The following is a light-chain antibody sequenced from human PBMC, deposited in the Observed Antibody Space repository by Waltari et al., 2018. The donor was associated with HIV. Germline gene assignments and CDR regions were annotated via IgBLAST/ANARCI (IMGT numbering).Light chain of an antibody. CDR1: QSVTSN. CDR3: QQYNYWPPRFT. J-gene: IGKJ3*01. V-gene: IGKV3-15*01. CDR2: GAS. Sequence: EIVMTQSPATLSVSPGERATLSCRASQSVTSNLAWYQHTPGQAPRLLIYGASTRASGVPARFSGSGAGTEFTLTISSLQSEDFAVYYCQQYNYWPPRFTFGPGTKVDFK.